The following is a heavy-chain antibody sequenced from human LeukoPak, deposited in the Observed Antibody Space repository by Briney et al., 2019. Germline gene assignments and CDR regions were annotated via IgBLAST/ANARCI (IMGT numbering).Heavy chain of an antibody. CDR2: INPGNGDT. CDR3: ARERWHCRVNCYSVYYYALDV. V-gene: IGHV1-3*01. J-gene: IGHJ6*02. D-gene: IGHD2-15*01. CDR1: GYTLTNYA. Sequence: ASVKVPCKGSGYTLTNYAVHWVRQAPGQRLEWLGWINPGNGDTKYSQNFQGRVTVTSDTSAATAYVELNSLTSEDTAVYYCARERWHCRVNCYSVYYYALDVWGQGTTVTVSS.